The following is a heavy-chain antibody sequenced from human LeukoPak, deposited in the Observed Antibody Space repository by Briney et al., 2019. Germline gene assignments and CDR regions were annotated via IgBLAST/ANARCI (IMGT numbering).Heavy chain of an antibody. CDR2: IYYSGST. D-gene: IGHD6-13*01. J-gene: IGHJ4*02. CDR1: GGSISSYY. CDR3: ARAPQDGSNWSHYFDH. V-gene: IGHV4-59*01. Sequence: SETLSLTCTVSGGSISSYYWSWIRQPPGKGLEWIGYIYYSGSTNYNPSLKSRVTISVDTSKNQFSLKLSSVTAADTAVYYCARAPQDGSNWSHYFDHWGRGALVTVSS.